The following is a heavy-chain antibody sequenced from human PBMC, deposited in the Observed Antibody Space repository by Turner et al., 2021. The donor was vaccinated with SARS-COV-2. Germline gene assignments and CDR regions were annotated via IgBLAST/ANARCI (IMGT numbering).Heavy chain of an antibody. J-gene: IGHJ4*02. CDR1: GYTLIELS. CDR2: FDPEDGET. V-gene: IGHV1-24*01. Sequence: QVQLVQSGAEVKKPGASVKVSCKVSGYTLIELSMHWVRQAPGQGLEWMGGFDPEDGETIYAQKFQGRVTMTEDTSTDTAYMELSSLRSEDTAVYYCATWYAYCGGDCSIDYWGQGTLVTVSS. CDR3: ATWYAYCGGDCSIDY. D-gene: IGHD2-21*02.